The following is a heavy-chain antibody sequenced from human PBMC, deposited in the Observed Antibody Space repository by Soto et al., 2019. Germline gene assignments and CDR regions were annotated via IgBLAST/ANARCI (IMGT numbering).Heavy chain of an antibody. D-gene: IGHD2-8*01. CDR3: MRSHGAD. J-gene: IGHJ4*02. CDR1: GGSVSSGPYH. CDR2: ISYSGTA. V-gene: IGHV4-61*01. Sequence: QVQLQESGPGLVKTSETLSLTCTVSGGSVSSGPYHWHWVRQPPGKGLEWIGHISYSGTANYNPSLRGRVIMATDTSMNQFSLRLTSVTAADTAVYYCMRSHGADWGQGALVTVSP.